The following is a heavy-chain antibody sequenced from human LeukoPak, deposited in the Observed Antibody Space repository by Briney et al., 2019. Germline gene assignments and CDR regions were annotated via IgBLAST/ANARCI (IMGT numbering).Heavy chain of an antibody. J-gene: IGHJ4*02. V-gene: IGHV5-51*01. CDR1: GYSFTTYW. D-gene: IGHD3-16*02. CDR3: ARKWGYDGYRYPDY. CDR2: IYPGDSDT. Sequence: EETLKISCKGSGYSFTTYWIAWVRQMPGKGLEWMGIIYPGDSDTRYSPSFQGQVIISADKSISTAYLQWSSLKASDTAIYYCARKWGYDGYRYPDYWGQGTLVT.